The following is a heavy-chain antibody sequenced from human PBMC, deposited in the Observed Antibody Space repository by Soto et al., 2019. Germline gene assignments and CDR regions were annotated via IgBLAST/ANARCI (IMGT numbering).Heavy chain of an antibody. CDR3: ASLPHTDMERAYYFYGMDV. CDR2: VSGSGGST. J-gene: IGHJ6*02. CDR1: GFTFHSYA. D-gene: IGHD5-18*01. Sequence: LRLSCAASGFTFHSYAMSWVRQAPGKGPEWVSDVSGSGGSTDYADSVKGRFTISRDNSKKTLYLQMNSLRAEDTAVYYCASLPHTDMERAYYFYGMDVWGHGTTVTVSS. V-gene: IGHV3-23*01.